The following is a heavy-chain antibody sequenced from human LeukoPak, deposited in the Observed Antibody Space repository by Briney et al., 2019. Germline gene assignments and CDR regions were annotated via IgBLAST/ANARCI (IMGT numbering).Heavy chain of an antibody. Sequence: GGSLRLSCAASGFTFSSYAMSWVRQAPGKGLEWVSAISGSGGSTYYADSVKGRFTISRDNSKNTLYLQMNSLRAEDTAVYYCAKDLVEGLTLLGRYYYYMDVWGKGTTVTVSS. D-gene: IGHD2-15*01. CDR2: ISGSGGST. CDR1: GFTFSSYA. CDR3: AKDLVEGLTLLGRYYYYMDV. V-gene: IGHV3-23*01. J-gene: IGHJ6*03.